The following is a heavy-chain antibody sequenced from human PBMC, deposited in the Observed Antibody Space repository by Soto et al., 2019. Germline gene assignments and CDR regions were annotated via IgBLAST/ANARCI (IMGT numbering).Heavy chain of an antibody. Sequence: VGSLRLSCAASGFTFRSFTMNWVRQAPGKGLEWASTISSNSAYIYYTDALRGRFTISRDNAKNSLHLQMNSLRAEDTAVYYCTRDASRDSSARGWFDPWGPGTLVTVSS. CDR1: GFTFRSFT. J-gene: IGHJ5*02. CDR3: TRDASRDSSARGWFDP. CDR2: ISSNSAYI. D-gene: IGHD6-13*01. V-gene: IGHV3-21*01.